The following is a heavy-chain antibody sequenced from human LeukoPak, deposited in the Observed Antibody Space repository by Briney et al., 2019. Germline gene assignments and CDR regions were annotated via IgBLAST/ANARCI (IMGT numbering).Heavy chain of an antibody. CDR1: GFTFSSYG. CDR3: AKALSRYSSSSCLDY. J-gene: IGHJ4*02. Sequence: GGSLRLSCAASGFTFSSYGMHWVRQAPGKGLEWVAFIRYDGSNKYYADSVKGRLTISRDNSKDTLYLQMNSLRAEDTAVYYCAKALSRYSSSSCLDYWGQGTLVTVSS. CDR2: IRYDGSNK. V-gene: IGHV3-30*02. D-gene: IGHD6-6*01.